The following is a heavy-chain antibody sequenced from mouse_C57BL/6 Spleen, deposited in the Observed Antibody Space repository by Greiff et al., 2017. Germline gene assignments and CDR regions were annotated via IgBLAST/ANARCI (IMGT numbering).Heavy chain of an antibody. CDR3: ARGTENY. CDR2: IDPSDSYT. J-gene: IGHJ2*01. D-gene: IGHD3-3*01. Sequence: QVQLKQPGAELVKPGASVKLSCKASGYTFTSYWMQWVKQRPGQGLEWIGEIDPSDSYTNYNQKFKGKATLTVDTSSSTAYMQLSSLTSEDSAVYYCARGTENYWGQGTTLTVSS. CDR1: GYTFTSYW. V-gene: IGHV1-50*01.